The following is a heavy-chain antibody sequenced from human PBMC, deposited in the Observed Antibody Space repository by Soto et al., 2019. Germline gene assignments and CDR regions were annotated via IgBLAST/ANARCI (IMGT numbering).Heavy chain of an antibody. V-gene: IGHV4-39*02. J-gene: IGHJ1*01. CDR2: VYYTGGT. Sequence: QLQLQESGPGLVKPSETLSLTCTVSGGSLSSRSNYWGWVRRPPGKGLEWIESVYYTGGTYYNPSLSSRFAISRDLSENLYSLELSFVSAAHTAVYCSAREGTPIRAHNPPDFFQQWGHGTLVSSSS. CDR3: AREGTPIRAHNPPDFFQQ. CDR1: GGSLSSRSNY. D-gene: IGHD2-15*01.